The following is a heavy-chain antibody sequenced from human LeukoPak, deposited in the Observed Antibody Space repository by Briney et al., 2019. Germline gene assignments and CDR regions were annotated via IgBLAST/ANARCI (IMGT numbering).Heavy chain of an antibody. CDR2: IIPIFGTA. J-gene: IGHJ3*02. CDR1: GGTFSSYA. V-gene: IGHV1-69*06. CDR3: AREGMDIVVVVAAMGAFDI. D-gene: IGHD2-15*01. Sequence: SVKVSCKASGGTFSSYAISWVRQAPGQGLEWMGGIIPIFGTANYAQKFQGRVTITAEKSTSPAYMELSSVRSEDTAVYYCAREGMDIVVVVAAMGAFDIWGQGTMVTVP.